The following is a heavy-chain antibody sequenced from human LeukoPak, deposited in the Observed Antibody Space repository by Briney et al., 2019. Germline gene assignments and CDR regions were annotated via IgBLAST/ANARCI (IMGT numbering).Heavy chain of an antibody. D-gene: IGHD2/OR15-2a*01. J-gene: IGHJ3*02. CDR1: GYTFSSYY. V-gene: IGHV1-46*01. CDR3: ATQTFFHGVGALDI. Sequence: ASVKVSCKASGYTFSSYYMHWVRQAPGQGLEWMGIINPSGGSTSYAQKFQGRVTMTEDTSTDTAYMELSSLRSEDTAVYYCATQTFFHGVGALDIWGQGTMVTVSS. CDR2: INPSGGST.